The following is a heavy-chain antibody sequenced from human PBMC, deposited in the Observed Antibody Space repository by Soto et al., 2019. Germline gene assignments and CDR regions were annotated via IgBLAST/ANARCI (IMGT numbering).Heavy chain of an antibody. V-gene: IGHV4-4*07. D-gene: IGHD3-22*01. CDR3: ERGMHLDYYDSRDAFDI. J-gene: IGHJ3*02. CDR2: IYNTGST. Sequence: SETLSLTCTVSGGSISTYFWSWIRQPAGGGLEWIGRIYNTGSTNYNPSLKSRVTISVDTSKNQFYLKLSSVTAADTAVYYCERGMHLDYYDSRDAFDIWGQGTMVTVSS. CDR1: GGSISTYF.